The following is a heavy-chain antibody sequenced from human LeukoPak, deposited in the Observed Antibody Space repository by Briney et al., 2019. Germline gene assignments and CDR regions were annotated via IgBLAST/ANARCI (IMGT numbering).Heavy chain of an antibody. CDR3: ARARNDYDTSSFSALDY. J-gene: IGHJ4*02. CDR1: GFTFSSYG. Sequence: PGGSLRLSCAASGFTFSSYGMHWVRQAPGKGLEWLAVIWYDGSNIYYADPVKGRFAISSDNSKNTLYLQINSLRAEDTAVYYCARARNDYDTSSFSALDYWGQGTLVTVSS. V-gene: IGHV3-33*01. D-gene: IGHD3-22*01. CDR2: IWYDGSNI.